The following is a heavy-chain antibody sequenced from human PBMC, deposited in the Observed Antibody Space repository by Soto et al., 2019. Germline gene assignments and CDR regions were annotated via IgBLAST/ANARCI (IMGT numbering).Heavy chain of an antibody. CDR2: MYNTGST. CDR3: ARDLWGYCGADCYPLDV. CDR1: GGSISRYY. D-gene: IGHD2-21*02. J-gene: IGHJ6*02. V-gene: IGHV4-59*01. Sequence: SETLSLTCTVSGGSISRYYWSWIRQPPGKGLEWIGYMYNTGSTIYNPSLKSRVTISVDTSKNQFSLKLNSVTAADTAVYYCARDLWGYCGADCYPLDVWGQGTTVTVSS.